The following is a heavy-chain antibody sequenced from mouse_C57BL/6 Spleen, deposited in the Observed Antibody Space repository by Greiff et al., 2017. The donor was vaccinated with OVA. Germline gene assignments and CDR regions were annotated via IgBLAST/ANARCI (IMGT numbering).Heavy chain of an antibody. CDR2: ITYDGSN. CDR1: GYSITSVYY. Sequence: VQLKESGPGLVKPSQSLSLTCSVTGYSITSVYYWNWIRQFPGNKLECMGYITYDGSNNYNPSLKNRISITRDTSKNQFFLKLNSVTTEDTATYYCARDTTVGYFDVWGTGTTVTVSS. D-gene: IGHD1-1*01. J-gene: IGHJ1*03. CDR3: ARDTTVGYFDV. V-gene: IGHV3-6*01.